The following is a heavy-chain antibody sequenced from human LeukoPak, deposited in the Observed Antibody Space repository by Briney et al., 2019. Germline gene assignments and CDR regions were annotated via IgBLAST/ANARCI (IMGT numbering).Heavy chain of an antibody. Sequence: PGGSLRLSCTASGSTFTNYAMSWVRQAPGKGLEWVSAITGSGGSTYYADSVKGRFTISRDNSKNTLYLQMNSLRAEDTAVYYCAKRYYYDSSGYYLSPDDAFDIWGQGTMVTVSS. D-gene: IGHD3-22*01. CDR1: GSTFTNYA. CDR3: AKRYYYDSSGYYLSPDDAFDI. V-gene: IGHV3-23*01. J-gene: IGHJ3*02. CDR2: ITGSGGST.